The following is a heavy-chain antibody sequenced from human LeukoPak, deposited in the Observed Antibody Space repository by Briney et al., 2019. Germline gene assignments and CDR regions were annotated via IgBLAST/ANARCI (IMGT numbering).Heavy chain of an antibody. V-gene: IGHV1-46*01. CDR3: ARDVEMATIDY. CDR2: INPSGGST. Sequence: GASVKVSCKASGYTFTSYYMHWVRQAPGQGLEWMGIINPSGGSTSYAQKFQGRVTMTRDTSTSTVYMELSSLRSEDTGVYYCARDVEMATIDYWGQGTLVTVSS. D-gene: IGHD5-24*01. CDR1: GYTFTSYY. J-gene: IGHJ4*02.